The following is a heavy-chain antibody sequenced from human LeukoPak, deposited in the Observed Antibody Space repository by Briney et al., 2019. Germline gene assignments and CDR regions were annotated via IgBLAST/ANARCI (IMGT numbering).Heavy chain of an antibody. Sequence: PGGSLRLSCAASGFTFSSYAMSWVRQAPGKGLEWVSAISGSGGSTYYADSVKGRFTISRDNSKNTLYLQMNSLRAEDTAVYYCARGPLWFGDRGAFDIWGQGTMVTVSS. J-gene: IGHJ3*02. V-gene: IGHV3-23*01. D-gene: IGHD3-10*01. CDR1: GFTFSSYA. CDR2: ISGSGGST. CDR3: ARGPLWFGDRGAFDI.